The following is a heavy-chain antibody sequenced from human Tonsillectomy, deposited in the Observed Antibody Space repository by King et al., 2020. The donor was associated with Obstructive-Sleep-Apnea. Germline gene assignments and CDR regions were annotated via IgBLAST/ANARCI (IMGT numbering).Heavy chain of an antibody. CDR3: AKDCCPNDWYQKYFDY. CDR2: ISWNSGSI. V-gene: IGHV3-9*01. D-gene: IGHD3-9*01. Sequence: QLVQSGGGLVQPGRSLRLSCAASGFTFDDYAMHWVRQAPGKGLEWVSGISWNSGSIAYADSVKGRFTISRENSKNSLYLEMNSLRAEDTALYYCAKDCCPNDWYQKYFDYWGQGTLVTVSS. CDR1: GFTFDDYA. J-gene: IGHJ4*02.